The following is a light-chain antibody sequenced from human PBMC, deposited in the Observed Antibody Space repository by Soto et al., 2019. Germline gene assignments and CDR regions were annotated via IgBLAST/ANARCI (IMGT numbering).Light chain of an antibody. CDR2: ANS. CDR1: TSNIGAGYD. J-gene: IGLJ1*01. CDR3: QSFDNGLLAYV. V-gene: IGLV1-40*01. Sequence: QSALTQPPSVSGAPGQRVIVSCTGSTSNIGAGYDVHWYQQLPGTSPKLLIFANSNRPSGVPDRFSASRSGSSASLTITGLQAEDEADYYCQSFDNGLLAYVFGTGTKVT.